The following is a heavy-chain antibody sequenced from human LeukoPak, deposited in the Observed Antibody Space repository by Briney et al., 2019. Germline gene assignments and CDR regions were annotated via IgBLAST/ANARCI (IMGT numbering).Heavy chain of an antibody. CDR2: INWNGGST. J-gene: IGHJ4*02. Sequence: AGGSLRLSCADSGFTFSSFGMSWVRQAPGKGLEWVSGINWNGGSTGYADSVKGRFTISRDNAKNSLYLQMNSLRAEDTALYYCASGGIYYGAAFDFWGQGSLVTVSS. V-gene: IGHV3-20*04. CDR1: GFTFSSFG. D-gene: IGHD1-26*01. CDR3: ASGGIYYGAAFDF.